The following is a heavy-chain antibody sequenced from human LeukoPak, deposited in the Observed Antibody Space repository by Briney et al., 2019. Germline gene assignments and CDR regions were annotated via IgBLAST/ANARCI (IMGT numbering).Heavy chain of an antibody. Sequence: GGSLRLSCAASGFTFSSYGMHWVRQAPGKGLEWVAYIRYEGSNKYYADSVKGRFTISRDNSKNTLYLQLNSLRAEDTAVYYCAKDSGIAVAGRGLDYWGQGTLVTVSS. J-gene: IGHJ4*02. D-gene: IGHD6-19*01. CDR1: GFTFSSYG. CDR3: AKDSGIAVAGRGLDY. V-gene: IGHV3-30*02. CDR2: IRYEGSNK.